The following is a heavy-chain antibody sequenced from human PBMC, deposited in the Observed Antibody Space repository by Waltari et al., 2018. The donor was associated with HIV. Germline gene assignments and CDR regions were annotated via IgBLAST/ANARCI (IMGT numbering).Heavy chain of an antibody. D-gene: IGHD3-10*01. V-gene: IGHV3-74*03. Sequence: EVQLVESGGGLVQPGGSLRLSCTASGLAFTSYWMHWVRHVPGKGLVWVSGINSDGRRRTYADSLRGRFTISRDNAKNTLFLQMNSLRVEDTALYYCARSLHYYGSGRFDFWGQGTLVAVSS. CDR2: INSDGRRR. CDR1: GLAFTSYW. J-gene: IGHJ4*02. CDR3: ARSLHYYGSGRFDF.